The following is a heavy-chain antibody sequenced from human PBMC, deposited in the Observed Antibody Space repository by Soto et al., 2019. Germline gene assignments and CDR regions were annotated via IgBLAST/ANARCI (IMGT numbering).Heavy chain of an antibody. CDR1: GGSISSYY. Sequence: SETLSLTCTVSGGSISSYYWSWIRQPPGKGLEWIGYIYYSGSTNYNPSLKSRVTISVDTSKNQFSLKLSSVTAADTAVYYCARTSDILTGFDYWGQGTLVTVSS. D-gene: IGHD3-9*01. V-gene: IGHV4-59*08. CDR3: ARTSDILTGFDY. J-gene: IGHJ4*02. CDR2: IYYSGST.